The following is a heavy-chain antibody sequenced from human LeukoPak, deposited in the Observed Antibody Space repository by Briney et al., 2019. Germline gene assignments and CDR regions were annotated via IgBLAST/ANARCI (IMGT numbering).Heavy chain of an antibody. CDR2: IWYDGSNK. J-gene: IGHJ6*02. Sequence: GGSLRLSCAASGFTFSSYGMHWVRQAPGKGLEWVAVIWYDGSNKYYADSVKGRFTISRGNSKNTLYLQMNSLRAEDTAVYYCAREAYGSGTYYYYGMDVWGQGTTVTVSS. D-gene: IGHD3-10*01. CDR1: GFTFSSYG. V-gene: IGHV3-33*08. CDR3: AREAYGSGTYYYYGMDV.